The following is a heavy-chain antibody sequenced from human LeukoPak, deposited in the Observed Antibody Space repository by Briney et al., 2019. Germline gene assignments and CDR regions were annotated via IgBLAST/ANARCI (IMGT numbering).Heavy chain of an antibody. J-gene: IGHJ6*03. Sequence: SVKVSCKASGGTFSSYAISWVRQAPGQGLEWMGGIIPIFGTANYAQKIQGRVTITTDESTSTAYMELSSLRSEDTAVYYCARVMPSVTPGSNYYYYYMDVWGKGTTVTVSS. D-gene: IGHD2-2*01. CDR1: GGTFSSYA. CDR2: IIPIFGTA. V-gene: IGHV1-69*05. CDR3: ARVMPSVTPGSNYYYYYMDV.